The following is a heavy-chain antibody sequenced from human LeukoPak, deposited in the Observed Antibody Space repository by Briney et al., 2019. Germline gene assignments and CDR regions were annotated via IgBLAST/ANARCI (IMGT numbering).Heavy chain of an antibody. CDR1: GFTFSNFH. V-gene: IGHV3-30*03. Sequence: GRSLRLSCAASGFTFSNFHMHWVRQAPGKGLEWVALVTYGGSVKYYGDPVKGRFTVSRDNSKSMPYLEMNSLRPDDTAVYYCARVRDQRVYYFDSWGQGTLVTVSS. CDR3: ARVRDQRVYYFDS. CDR2: VTYGGSVK. D-gene: IGHD2-8*01. J-gene: IGHJ4*02.